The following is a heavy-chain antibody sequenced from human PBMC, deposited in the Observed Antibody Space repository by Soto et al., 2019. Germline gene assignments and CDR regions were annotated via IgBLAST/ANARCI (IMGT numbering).Heavy chain of an antibody. CDR1: GFTFSSYA. J-gene: IGHJ4*02. V-gene: IGHV3-30-3*01. Sequence: QVQLVESGGGVVQPGRSLRLSCAASGFTFSSYAMHWVRQAPGKGLEWVAVISYDGSNKYYAVSVKGRFTISRDNSKNTLYLQMNSLRAEDTAVYYCARDLWNIVLMVYARSMDYWGQGTLVTVSS. D-gene: IGHD2-8*01. CDR3: ARDLWNIVLMVYARSMDY. CDR2: ISYDGSNK.